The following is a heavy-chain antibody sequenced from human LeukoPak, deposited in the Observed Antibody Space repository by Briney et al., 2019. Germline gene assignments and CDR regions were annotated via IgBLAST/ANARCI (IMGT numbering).Heavy chain of an antibody. V-gene: IGHV1-24*01. CDR2: FDPEDGET. CDR3: TRSLRNGHIDY. CDR1: GYTLTELS. Sequence: ASVKVSCKVSGYTLTELSMHWVRQAPGKGLEWMGGFDPEDGETIYAQKFQGRVTMTEDTSTDTAYMELSSLTFEDTAVYYCTRSLRNGHIDYWGQGTLVTASS. J-gene: IGHJ4*02. D-gene: IGHD2-21*01.